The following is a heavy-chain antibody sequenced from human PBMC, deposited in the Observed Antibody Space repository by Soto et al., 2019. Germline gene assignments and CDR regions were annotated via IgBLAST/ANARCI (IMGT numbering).Heavy chain of an antibody. Sequence: GGSLRLSCAASGFTFSSYSMNWVRQAPGKGLEWVSSISSSSSYIYYADSVKGRFTISRDNAKNSLYLQMNSLRAEDTAVYYCARENMFWGVIIAYNWFVPRGQGPLVTVS. V-gene: IGHV3-21*01. CDR2: ISSSSSYI. J-gene: IGHJ5*02. CDR3: ARENMFWGVIIAYNWFVP. CDR1: GFTFSSYS. D-gene: IGHD3-10*01.